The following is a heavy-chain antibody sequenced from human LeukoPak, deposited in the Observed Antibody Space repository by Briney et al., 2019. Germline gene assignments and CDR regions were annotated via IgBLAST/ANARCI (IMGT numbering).Heavy chain of an antibody. CDR2: ISSSSSYI. V-gene: IGHV3-21*01. Sequence: KPGGSLRLSCAASGYTLSSYSMNWVRQAPGKGLEWVSSISSSSSYIYYADSVKGRFTISRDNAKNSLYLQMNSLRAEDTAVYYCATDSSYYDSSGQPFDYWGQGTLVTVSS. CDR1: GYTLSSYS. J-gene: IGHJ4*02. D-gene: IGHD3-22*01. CDR3: ATDSSYYDSSGQPFDY.